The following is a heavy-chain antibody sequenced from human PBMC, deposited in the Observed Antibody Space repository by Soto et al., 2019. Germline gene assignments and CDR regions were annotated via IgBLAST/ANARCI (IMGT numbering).Heavy chain of an antibody. CDR2: ISAYNGNT. V-gene: IGHV1-18*01. D-gene: IGHD1-26*01. Sequence: GASVKVTCKTSGYTFTSYGISWVRQAPGQGLEWMGWISAYNGNTNYAQKFQGRVTITADESTSTAYMELSSLRSEDTAVYYCARVGGGSYLVLPSNYYYYGMDVWGQGTTVTVSS. CDR3: ARVGGGSYLVLPSNYYYYGMDV. CDR1: GYTFTSYG. J-gene: IGHJ6*02.